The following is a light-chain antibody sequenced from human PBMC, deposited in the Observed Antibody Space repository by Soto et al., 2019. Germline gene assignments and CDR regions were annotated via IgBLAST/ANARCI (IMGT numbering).Light chain of an antibody. CDR2: DAA. J-gene: IGKJ1*01. V-gene: IGKV3-11*01. CDR3: QHGSSSPRS. Sequence: DIVLTQSPATLSLSPGDRATLSCRASQSVGTSLAWYKQQPGQAPRLLIHDAAYRASGIPERFSGSGSGTALSISISSLEPDDIAVYYCQHGSSSPRSFGRGTKGEV. CDR1: QSVGTS.